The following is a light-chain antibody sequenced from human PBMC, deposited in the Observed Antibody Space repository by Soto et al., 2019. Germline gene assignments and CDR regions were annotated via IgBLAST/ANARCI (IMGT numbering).Light chain of an antibody. V-gene: IGKV1-9*01. J-gene: IGKJ4*01. CDR1: QGISSY. CDR3: QQLNSYPLT. Sequence: DIQLTQSPSFLSASVGDRVTITCRASQGISSYLAWYQQKPGKAPKVLIYAASTLQSWVPSRFSASGSGTEFTLTISSLQPEEFATYYCQQLNSYPLTFGGGTKVEIK. CDR2: AAS.